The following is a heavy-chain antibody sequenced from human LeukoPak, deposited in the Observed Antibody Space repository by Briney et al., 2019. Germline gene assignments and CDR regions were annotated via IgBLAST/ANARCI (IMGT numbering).Heavy chain of an antibody. CDR1: GGSFSGYY. D-gene: IGHD3-22*01. CDR3: ARALDYYDSSGGIDY. Sequence: PSETLSLTCAVYGGSFSGYYWSWIRQPPGKGLEWIGEINHSGSTNYNPSLKSRVTISVDTSKNRFSLKLSSVTAADTAVYYCARALDYYDSSGGIDYWGQGTLVTVSS. CDR2: INHSGST. V-gene: IGHV4-34*01. J-gene: IGHJ4*02.